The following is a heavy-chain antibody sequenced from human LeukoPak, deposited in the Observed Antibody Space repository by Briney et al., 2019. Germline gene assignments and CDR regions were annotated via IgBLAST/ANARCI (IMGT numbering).Heavy chain of an antibody. D-gene: IGHD4-23*01. J-gene: IGHJ6*03. CDR3: LRHEAGVGGKDYYMHV. Sequence: SETLSLTCTVPGGPISGSSYHWCWIRQPPGKGLEWIGSDCYGGNTYYNPSLKSRVTMSVDTSKNQLSLKLCSVTARDTAVYYRLRHEAGVGGKDYYMHVWGKGPTVTVSS. CDR2: DCYGGNT. CDR1: GGPISGSSYH. V-gene: IGHV4-39*01.